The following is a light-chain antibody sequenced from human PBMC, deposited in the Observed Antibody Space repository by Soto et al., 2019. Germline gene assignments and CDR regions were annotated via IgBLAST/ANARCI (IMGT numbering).Light chain of an antibody. J-gene: IGKJ1*01. CDR2: GAS. V-gene: IGKV3-15*01. CDR1: QSVSSN. CDR3: QQYYNWPPWT. Sequence: EIVMTQSPATLSVSPGERATLSCRASQSVSSNLAWYQQKPGQAPRLLIYGASTRATGIPARFSGSGSGTEFTLTISSLQSEDFAVYYCQQYYNWPPWTFVHGTRVGIK.